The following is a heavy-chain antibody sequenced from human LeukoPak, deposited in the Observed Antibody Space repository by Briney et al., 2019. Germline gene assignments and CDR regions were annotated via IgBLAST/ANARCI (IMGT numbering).Heavy chain of an antibody. CDR3: ARDSKGYSGYDLGGGLDY. CDR1: GFIFSNYG. D-gene: IGHD5-12*01. J-gene: IGHJ4*02. CDR2: IRYDGSDK. V-gene: IGHV3-30*02. Sequence: PGGSLRLSCAASGFIFSNYGMHWVRQAPGKGLEWVSFIRYDGSDKYYADSVRGRFTISRDNAKNSLYLQMNSLRAEDTAVYYCARDSKGYSGYDLGGGLDYWGQGTLVIVSS.